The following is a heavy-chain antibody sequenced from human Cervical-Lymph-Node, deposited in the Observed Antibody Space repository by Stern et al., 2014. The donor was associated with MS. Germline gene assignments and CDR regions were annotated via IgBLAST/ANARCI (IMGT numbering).Heavy chain of an antibody. CDR3: ARAIGFCSGGNCEPYYYYGIDV. V-gene: IGHV3-9*01. Sequence: EVKLVESGGDLVQPGRSLRISCAASGFRFDDYAMDWVRQATGKGLEWVYGISWSSGKVGYAYAVKVRFPISRDNVKNSLFLQMNSLRSEDTASYYCARAIGFCSGGNCEPYYYYGIDVWGQGTRVTVSS. CDR2: ISWSSGKV. D-gene: IGHD2-15*01. J-gene: IGHJ6*02. CDR1: GFRFDDYA.